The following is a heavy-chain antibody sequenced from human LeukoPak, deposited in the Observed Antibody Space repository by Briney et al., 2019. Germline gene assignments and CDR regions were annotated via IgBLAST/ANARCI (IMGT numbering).Heavy chain of an antibody. CDR3: ARDASSGSDYAFDI. Sequence: GGSLRLSCAASGLTFSRYEMHWVRQAPGKGLEWVSYTSSSAGNVYYADSVKGRFTISRDNAKNSLYLHMNSLRAEDTAIYYCARDASSGSDYAFDIWGQGTMVTVSS. V-gene: IGHV3-48*03. D-gene: IGHD3-22*01. CDR2: TSSSAGNV. J-gene: IGHJ3*02. CDR1: GLTFSRYE.